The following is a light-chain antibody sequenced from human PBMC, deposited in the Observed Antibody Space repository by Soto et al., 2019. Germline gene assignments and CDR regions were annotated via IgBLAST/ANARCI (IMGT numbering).Light chain of an antibody. CDR3: QQRNNWLT. CDR1: QSVGRY. J-gene: IGKJ4*01. Sequence: EIVLTQSPATLSLSPGERVTISCRASQSVGRYIAWYQHKPGQAPRLLIYDASNRATGIPARFSGSGSGTAFTLTISSLEPEDFADYYCQQRNNWLTFGGGTKVVIK. CDR2: DAS. V-gene: IGKV3-11*01.